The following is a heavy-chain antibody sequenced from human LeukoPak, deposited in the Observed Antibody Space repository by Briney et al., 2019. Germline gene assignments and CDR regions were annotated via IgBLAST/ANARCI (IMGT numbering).Heavy chain of an antibody. D-gene: IGHD6-6*01. CDR2: ISGYNGST. CDR1: GYTFTSYG. J-gene: IGHJ5*02. CDR3: ARVASEYSSLGWFDP. V-gene: IGHV1-18*01. Sequence: ASVKVSCKASGYTFTSYGISWVRQAPGQGLEWMGWISGYNGSTNYAQKFQGRVTMTTDTSTSTAYMDLRSLRSDDTAVYYCARVASEYSSLGWFDPWGQGTLVTVSS.